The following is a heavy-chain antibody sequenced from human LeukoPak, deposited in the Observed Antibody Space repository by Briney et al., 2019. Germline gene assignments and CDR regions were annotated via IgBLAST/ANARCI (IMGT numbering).Heavy chain of an antibody. D-gene: IGHD6-19*01. CDR1: GYSISSGYY. J-gene: IGHJ6*03. CDR2: IYHSGST. Sequence: SETLSLTCTVSGYSISSGYYWGWIRQPPGEGLEWIGSIYHSGSTYYNPSLKSRVTISVDTSKNQFSLKLSSATAADTAVYYCARVVAGGGGNYYYYYMDVWGKGTTVTVSS. CDR3: ARVVAGGGGNYYYYYMDV. V-gene: IGHV4-38-2*02.